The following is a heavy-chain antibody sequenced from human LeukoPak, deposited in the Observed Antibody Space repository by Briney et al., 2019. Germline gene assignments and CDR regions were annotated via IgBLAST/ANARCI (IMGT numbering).Heavy chain of an antibody. V-gene: IGHV3-33*03. Sequence: GGSLRLSCAASGFTFSNYAMHWVRQAPGKGLEWVAVIWYDGSPKYYPDSVKGRFTISRDNAKNSLYLQMNSLRVEDTAVYYCAKEGRSLQTYWGQGTLVTVSS. CDR2: IWYDGSPK. CDR1: GFTFSNYA. D-gene: IGHD5-24*01. CDR3: AKEGRSLQTY. J-gene: IGHJ4*02.